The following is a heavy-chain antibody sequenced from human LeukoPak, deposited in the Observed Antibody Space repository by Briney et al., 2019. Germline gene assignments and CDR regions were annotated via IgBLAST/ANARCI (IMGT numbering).Heavy chain of an antibody. CDR1: GYTFTSYY. Sequence: GASVKVSCKASGYTFTSYYMHWVRQAPGQGLEWMGIINPSGGSTSYAQKFQGRVTMTRDMSTSTVYMELSSLRSEDTAVYYCARRSYGSGKRYYYYMDVWGKGTTVTISS. V-gene: IGHV1-46*01. CDR3: ARRSYGSGKRYYYYMDV. CDR2: INPSGGST. J-gene: IGHJ6*03. D-gene: IGHD3-10*01.